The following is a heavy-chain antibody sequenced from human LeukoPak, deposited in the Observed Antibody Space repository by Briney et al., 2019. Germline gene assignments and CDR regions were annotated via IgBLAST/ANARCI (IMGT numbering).Heavy chain of an antibody. CDR2: INPSGGNT. CDR3: ARDPGATHYFDY. J-gene: IGHJ4*02. Sequence: ASVKVSCKASGYTFTSYYMHWVCQAPGQGLEWMGVINPSGGNTDYAQKFQGRVTMTRDTSTSTVYMELSSLRSEDTAVYYCARDPGATHYFDYWGQGTLVTVSS. V-gene: IGHV1-46*01. CDR1: GYTFTSYY. D-gene: IGHD1-26*01.